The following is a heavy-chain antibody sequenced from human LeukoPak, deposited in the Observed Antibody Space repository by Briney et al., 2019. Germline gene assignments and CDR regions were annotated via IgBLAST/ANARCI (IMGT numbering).Heavy chain of an antibody. CDR1: GFTFRNHW. J-gene: IGHJ4*02. CDR2: ISSDGSST. CDR3: ARDQRVTGRPDIDY. Sequence: GGSLSLSCAASGFTFRNHWMHWVRQTPGKGLVWVSRISSDGSSTTYADSVKGRFTSSRDNAKNTLYLQMNNLRAEDTAMYYCARDQRVTGRPDIDYWGQGTLVIVSS. D-gene: IGHD6-6*01. V-gene: IGHV3-74*03.